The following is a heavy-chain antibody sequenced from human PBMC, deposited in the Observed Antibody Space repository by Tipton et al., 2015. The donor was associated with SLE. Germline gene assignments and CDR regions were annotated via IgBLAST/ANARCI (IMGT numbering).Heavy chain of an antibody. CDR2: IYYSGST. CDR1: GGSISSYY. CDR3: ARDFCGGDCSYAFDI. J-gene: IGHJ3*02. Sequence: TLSLTCAVYGGSISSYYWSWIRQPPGKGLEWIGYIYYSGSTDYNPSLKSRVTISVDTSKNQFSLKLSSVTAADTAVYYCARDFCGGDCSYAFDIWGQGTMVTVSS. V-gene: IGHV4-59*12. D-gene: IGHD2-21*01.